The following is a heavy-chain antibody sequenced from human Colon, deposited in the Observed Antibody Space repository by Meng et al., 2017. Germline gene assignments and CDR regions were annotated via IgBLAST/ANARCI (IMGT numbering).Heavy chain of an antibody. CDR2: IYPSGRT. J-gene: IGHJ4*02. V-gene: IGHV4-4*02. CDR3: ARKRTSPGTLGFDY. Sequence: QAQLQESGPGLVKPSGTLSLTCAVSGDSISSGNGWTWVRQPPGKGLEWIGEIYPSGRTSSNPSLQGRVTILLDKSKNQFSLELNSVTAADTAIYFCARKRTSPGTLGFDYWGQGTLVTVSS. D-gene: IGHD6-13*01. CDR1: GDSISSGNG.